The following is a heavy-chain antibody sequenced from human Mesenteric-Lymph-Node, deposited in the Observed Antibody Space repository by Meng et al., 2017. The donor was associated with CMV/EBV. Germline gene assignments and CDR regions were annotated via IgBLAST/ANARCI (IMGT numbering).Heavy chain of an antibody. CDR2: ISSSGSAI. V-gene: IGHV3-48*04. J-gene: IGHJ6*02. CDR1: GFTFSSYS. Sequence: GGSLRLSCAASGFTFSSYSMNWVRQAPGKGLEWVSYISSSGSAIYYAVSVKGRFTISRDNAKNSLYLQMNSLRAEDTAVYYCARVMTTVVTPDYGVDVWGQGTTVTVSS. CDR3: ARVMTTVVTPDYGVDV. D-gene: IGHD4-23*01.